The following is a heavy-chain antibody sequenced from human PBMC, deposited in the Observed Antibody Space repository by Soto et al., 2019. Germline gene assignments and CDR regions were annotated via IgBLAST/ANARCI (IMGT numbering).Heavy chain of an antibody. V-gene: IGHV4-59*12. CDR1: GGSISSGY. CDR3: ARSRAMDPPDY. CDR2: IYYGGSI. J-gene: IGHJ4*02. D-gene: IGHD5-18*01. Sequence: SETLSLTCSVSGGSISSGYWTWILQPPWKGLEWIGYIYYGGSINYNPSLKSRVIISVDTAKNQFSLRLTSVSAADTAVYYCARSRAMDPPDYWGQGTLVTVSS.